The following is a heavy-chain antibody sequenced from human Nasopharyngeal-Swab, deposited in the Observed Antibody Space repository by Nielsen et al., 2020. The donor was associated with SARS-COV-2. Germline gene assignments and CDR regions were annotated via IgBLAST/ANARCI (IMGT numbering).Heavy chain of an antibody. CDR1: GYTFTSYG. CDR3: ARGRSDIVVVPAAHPYYYYGMDV. J-gene: IGHJ6*02. Sequence: ASVKVSCKASGYTFTSYGISWVRQAPGQGLEWMGWISAYNGNTNYAQKLQGRVTMTTDTSTSTAYMELRSLRSDDTAVYYCARGRSDIVVVPAAHPYYYYGMDVWGQGTTVTVSS. D-gene: IGHD2-2*01. CDR2: ISAYNGNT. V-gene: IGHV1-18*04.